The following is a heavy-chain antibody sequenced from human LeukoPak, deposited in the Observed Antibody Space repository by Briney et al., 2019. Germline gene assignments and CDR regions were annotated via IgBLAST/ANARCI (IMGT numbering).Heavy chain of an antibody. Sequence: GGSLRLSCAASGFTFSSYWMSWVRQAPGKGLEWVANIKQDGSEKYYVDSVKGRFTISRDNAKNSLYLQMNSLRAEDTAVYYCAREVRPTDSSGPKNHPDYYYGMDVWGQGTTVTVSS. CDR1: GFTFSSYW. CDR2: IKQDGSEK. J-gene: IGHJ6*02. V-gene: IGHV3-7*01. D-gene: IGHD6-19*01. CDR3: AREVRPTDSSGPKNHPDYYYGMDV.